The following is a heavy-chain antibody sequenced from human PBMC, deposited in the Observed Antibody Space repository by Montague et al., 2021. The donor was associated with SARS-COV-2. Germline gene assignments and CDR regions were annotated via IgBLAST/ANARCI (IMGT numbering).Heavy chain of an antibody. J-gene: IGHJ4*02. D-gene: IGHD1-26*01. CDR1: GGSFFSNSFY. V-gene: IGHV4-39*01. CDR2: VLSSGCT. CDR3: ARSDVGTSHFDY. Sequence: SETLSLTCTVSGGSFFSNSFYWAWIRQPPGQGLEWIGNVLSSGCTFYNPSLRSRLTMSEDMSKNQLSLMLMSVTAADTAVYYCARSDVGTSHFDYWGQGTLVTVSS.